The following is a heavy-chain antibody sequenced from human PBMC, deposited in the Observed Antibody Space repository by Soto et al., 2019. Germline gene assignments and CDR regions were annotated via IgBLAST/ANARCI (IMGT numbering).Heavy chain of an antibody. CDR2: IIPIFGTA. CDR3: ARDYRPGFGTYYYYGMDV. CDR1: GGTFSSYA. D-gene: IGHD1-1*01. V-gene: IGHV1-69*13. J-gene: IGHJ6*02. Sequence: ASVKVSCKASGGTFSSYAISWVRQAPGQGLEWMGGIIPIFGTANYAQKFQGRVTITADESTSTAYMELSSLRSEDTAVYYCARDYRPGFGTYYYYGMDVWGQGTTVTVSS.